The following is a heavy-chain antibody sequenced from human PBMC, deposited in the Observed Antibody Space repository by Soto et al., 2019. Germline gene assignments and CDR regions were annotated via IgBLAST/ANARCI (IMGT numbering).Heavy chain of an antibody. J-gene: IGHJ6*02. CDR1: GGRYSSYA. V-gene: IGHV1-69*13. Sequence: SVKVSCEASGGRYSSYAISWVRQAPGQGLEWMGGIIPIFGTANYAQKFQGRVTITADESTSTAYMELSSLRSEDTAVYYCARSGPIATGYSPYYYYGMDVWGQGTTVTVS. CDR3: ARSGPIATGYSPYYYYGMDV. CDR2: IIPIFGTA. D-gene: IGHD3-9*01.